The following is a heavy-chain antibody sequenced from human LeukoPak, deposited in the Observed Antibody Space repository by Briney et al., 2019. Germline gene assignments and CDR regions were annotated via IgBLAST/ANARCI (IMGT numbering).Heavy chain of an antibody. CDR2: ISPKSGNT. CDR3: ARANMVRGVGSFFDRNWFDP. CDR1: GYSFTNFG. D-gene: IGHD3-10*01. V-gene: IGHV1-18*04. Sequence: ASVKVSCKASGYSFTNFGITWVRQAPGQGLEWMGWISPKSGNTNFAANLQDRVTMTTDTSTTTAYIELRSLRSDDTAVYYCARANMVRGVGSFFDRNWFDPWGQGTLVTVSS. J-gene: IGHJ5*02.